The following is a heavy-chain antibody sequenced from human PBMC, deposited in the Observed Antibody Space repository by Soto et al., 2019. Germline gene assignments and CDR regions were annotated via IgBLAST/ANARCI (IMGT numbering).Heavy chain of an antibody. Sequence: ASVKVSCKASGYTFTSYYMHWVRQAPGQGLEWMVIINPSGGSTSYAQKFQGRVTMTRDTSTSTVYMELSSLRSEDTALYYCARGSNYDFWCGYYGIGWFAPWGQRTLVTVSS. CDR2: INPSGGST. J-gene: IGHJ5*02. CDR3: ARGSNYDFWCGYYGIGWFAP. D-gene: IGHD3-3*01. V-gene: IGHV1-46*01. CDR1: GYTFTSYY.